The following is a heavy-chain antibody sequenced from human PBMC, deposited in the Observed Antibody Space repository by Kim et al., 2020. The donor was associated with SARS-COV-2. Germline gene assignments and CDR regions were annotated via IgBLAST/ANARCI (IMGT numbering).Heavy chain of an antibody. V-gene: IGHV1-2*06. D-gene: IGHD1-1*01. CDR3: ARGPTYNWNDIKYYYYLDV. J-gene: IGHJ6*03. Sequence: ASVKVSCKASGYTFNYYYMHWVRQAPGQGLEWMGRINPNSGDTNYAQKFQGRVTLTMDTSINTAYVELRSLRSDDTAIYYCARGPTYNWNDIKYYYYLDVWGKGTTVTVSS. CDR1: GYTFNYYY. CDR2: INPNSGDT.